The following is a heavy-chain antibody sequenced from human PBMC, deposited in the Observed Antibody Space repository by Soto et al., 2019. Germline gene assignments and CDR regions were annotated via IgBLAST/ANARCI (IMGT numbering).Heavy chain of an antibody. D-gene: IGHD6-19*01. J-gene: IGHJ4*02. Sequence: GRLILTCSASGFTFSNYWKSWVRQAPGKGLEWVANIKQYGSQNYYVDSVKGRFTTSRDNTKNSFYLQMNSLRAEDTAVYYCARDHINGWKFDYWGRGTLVTVYS. CDR2: IKQYGSQN. CDR3: ARDHINGWKFDY. V-gene: IGHV3-7*01. CDR1: GFTFSNYW.